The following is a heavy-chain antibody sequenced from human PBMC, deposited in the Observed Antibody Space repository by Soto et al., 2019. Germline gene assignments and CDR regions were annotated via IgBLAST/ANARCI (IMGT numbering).Heavy chain of an antibody. CDR1: GGSFSGYY. Sequence: SETLSLTCAVYGGSFSGYYWSWIRQPPGKGLEWIGEINHSGSTNYNPSLKSRVTISVDTSKNQFSLKMTSVAAADTAMYYCARGIAMKLVVHSDASDKYYLDSWGQGTLVTVSS. CDR3: ARGIAMKLVVHSDASDKYYLDS. J-gene: IGHJ4*02. V-gene: IGHV4-34*01. CDR2: INHSGST. D-gene: IGHD3-22*01.